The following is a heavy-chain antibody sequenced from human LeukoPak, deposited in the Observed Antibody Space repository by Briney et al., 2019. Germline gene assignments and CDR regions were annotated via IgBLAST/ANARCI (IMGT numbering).Heavy chain of an antibody. CDR2: INPNSGGT. D-gene: IGHD6-19*01. Sequence: ASVKVSCKAFGYTFTSNYMHWVRQAPGQGPEWMGWINPNSGGTNYAQKFQGRVTTTRDTSISTAYMELSRLRSDDTAVYYCARTLYSSGWYVGYWGQGTLVTVSS. CDR1: GYTFTSNY. V-gene: IGHV1-2*02. J-gene: IGHJ4*02. CDR3: ARTLYSSGWYVGY.